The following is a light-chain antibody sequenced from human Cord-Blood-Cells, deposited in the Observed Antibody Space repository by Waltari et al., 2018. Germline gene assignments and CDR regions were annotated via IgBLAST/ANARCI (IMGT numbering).Light chain of an antibody. J-gene: IGLJ1*01. CDR1: SSDVGGYNY. V-gene: IGLV2-11*01. CDR3: CSYAGSYTYV. Sequence: QSALTPPRPVSGSPGQSVTISRTGTSSDVGGYNYVSWYQQHPGKAPKLMIYDVSKRPSGVPDRFSGSKSGNTASLTISGLQAEDEADYYCCSYAGSYTYVFGTGTKVTVL. CDR2: DVS.